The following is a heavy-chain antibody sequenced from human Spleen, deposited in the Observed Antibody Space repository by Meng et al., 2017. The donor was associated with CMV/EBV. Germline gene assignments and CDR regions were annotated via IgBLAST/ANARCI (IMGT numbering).Heavy chain of an antibody. Sequence: GESLKISCKGSGYSFTSYWIGWVRQMTGKGLEWMGIIYPGDSETRYSPSFQGQGTISADKSISTAYLQWSSLKASDTAMYYCARTPYCTNGVCYYFDYWGQGTLVTVSS. D-gene: IGHD2-8*01. V-gene: IGHV5-51*01. CDR3: ARTPYCTNGVCYYFDY. CDR1: GYSFTSYW. J-gene: IGHJ4*02. CDR2: IYPGDSET.